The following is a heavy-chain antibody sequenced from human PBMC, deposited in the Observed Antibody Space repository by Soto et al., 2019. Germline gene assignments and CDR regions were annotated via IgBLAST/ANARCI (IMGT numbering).Heavy chain of an antibody. CDR3: ARGAGISGTTSLDY. V-gene: IGHV1-69*02. Sequence: SVKVSCKPSVDTFSSSTITWVRQAPGQGIEWMGRIIPILVIENYAQKFQGRLTITADKSTSTAYMELSSLRSEETAVYYCARGAGISGTTSLDYWGQGTLVTVSS. CDR2: IIPILVIE. J-gene: IGHJ4*02. CDR1: VDTFSSST. D-gene: IGHD1-7*01.